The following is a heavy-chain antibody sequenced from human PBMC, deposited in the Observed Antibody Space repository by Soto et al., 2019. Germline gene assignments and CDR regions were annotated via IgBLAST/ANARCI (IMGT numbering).Heavy chain of an antibody. Sequence: AASVKVSCKASGGTFSSYAISWVRQAPGQGLEWMGGIIPIFGTANYAQKFQGRVTITADESTSTAYMELSSLRSEDTAVYYCARATSGGWGSFDYWGQGTLVTVSS. CDR1: GGTFSSYA. D-gene: IGHD6-19*01. CDR3: ARATSGGWGSFDY. V-gene: IGHV1-69*13. CDR2: IIPIFGTA. J-gene: IGHJ4*02.